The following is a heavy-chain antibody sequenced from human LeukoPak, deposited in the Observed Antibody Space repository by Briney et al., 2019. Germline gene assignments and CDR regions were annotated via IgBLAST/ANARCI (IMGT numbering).Heavy chain of an antibody. CDR3: ARQAGGDDYDFWSGPIDY. CDR2: IYYSGST. V-gene: IGHV4-39*01. CDR1: GGSISSSSYY. Sequence: SETLSLTCTVSGGSISSSSYYWGWIRQPPGKGLEWIGSIYYSGSTYYNPSLKSRVTISVDTSKNQFSLKLSSVTAADTAVYYCARQAGGDDYDFWSGPIDYWGQGTLVTVSS. D-gene: IGHD3-3*01. J-gene: IGHJ4*02.